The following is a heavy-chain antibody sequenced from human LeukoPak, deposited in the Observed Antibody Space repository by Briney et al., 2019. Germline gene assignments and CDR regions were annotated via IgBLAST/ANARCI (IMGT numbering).Heavy chain of an antibody. Sequence: ASVKVSCKASGYTFTTYGVSWVRQAPGQGLEWMGWISAYTGNTNYAQKLQGRVTMTTDASTSTACMELRSLRSDDTAVYYCARGQSGSYLSPSDYWGQGTLVTVSS. J-gene: IGHJ4*02. CDR2: ISAYTGNT. CDR1: GYTFTTYG. CDR3: ARGQSGSYLSPSDY. V-gene: IGHV1-18*01. D-gene: IGHD1-26*01.